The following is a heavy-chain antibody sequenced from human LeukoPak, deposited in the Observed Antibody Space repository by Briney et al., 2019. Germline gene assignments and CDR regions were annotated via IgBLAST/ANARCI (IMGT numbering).Heavy chain of an antibody. V-gene: IGHV3-48*02. CDR1: GFTFSSYS. CDR3: ASWDVVVPAAMVDYYYYYYMDV. D-gene: IGHD2-2*01. Sequence: GGSLRLSCAASGFTFSSYSMNWVRQAPGKGLEWVSYISSSSSTIYYADSVKGRFTISRDNAKNSLYLQMNSLRDEDTAVYYCASWDVVVPAAMVDYYYYYYMDVWGKGTTVTVSS. CDR2: ISSSSSTI. J-gene: IGHJ6*03.